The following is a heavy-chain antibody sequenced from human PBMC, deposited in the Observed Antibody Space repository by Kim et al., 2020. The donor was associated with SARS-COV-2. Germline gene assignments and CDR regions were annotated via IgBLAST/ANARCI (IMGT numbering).Heavy chain of an antibody. CDR1: GGSFSGYY. J-gene: IGHJ5*02. Sequence: SETLSLTCAVYGGSFSGYYWSWFRQPPGKGLEWIGEINHSGSTNYNPSLKSRVTISVDTSKNQFSLKLSSVTAADTAVYYCARGRDYGDRGWFDPWGQGTLVTVSS. D-gene: IGHD4-17*01. CDR2: INHSGST. V-gene: IGHV4-34*01. CDR3: ARGRDYGDRGWFDP.